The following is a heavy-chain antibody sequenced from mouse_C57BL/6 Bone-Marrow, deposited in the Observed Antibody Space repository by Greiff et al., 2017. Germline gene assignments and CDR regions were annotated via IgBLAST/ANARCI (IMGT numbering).Heavy chain of an antibody. D-gene: IGHD1-1*01. CDR3: TRDSYYGSRDDAMDY. CDR2: IDPETGGT. Sequence: QVQLQQSGAELVRPGASVTLSCKASGYTFTDYEMHWVKQTPVHGLEWIGAIDPETGGTAYNQKFKGKAILTADKSSSTAYMELRSLTSEDSAFYYCTRDSYYGSRDDAMDYWGQGTSVTVSS. V-gene: IGHV1-15*01. CDR1: GYTFTDYE. J-gene: IGHJ4*01.